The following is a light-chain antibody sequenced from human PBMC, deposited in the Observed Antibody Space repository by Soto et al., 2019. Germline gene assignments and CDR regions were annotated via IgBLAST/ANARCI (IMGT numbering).Light chain of an antibody. CDR1: QGISSY. CDR2: AAS. V-gene: IGKV1-8*01. J-gene: IGKJ1*01. Sequence: AIRMTQSPSSLSASTGDRVTITCRASQGISSYLAWYQQKPGKAPKLLIYAASTLQSGVPSRFSGSGSGTDFTLTISCLQSEDFATYYCQQYYSYLWTFGHGTKVDIK. CDR3: QQYYSYLWT.